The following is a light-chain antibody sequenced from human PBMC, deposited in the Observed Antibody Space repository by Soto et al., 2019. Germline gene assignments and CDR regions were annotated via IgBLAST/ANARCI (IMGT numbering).Light chain of an antibody. CDR2: RNI. V-gene: IGLV3-9*01. J-gene: IGLJ1*01. CDR3: QVWDGSTYV. Sequence: SYELTQPLSVSVALGQTARFTCEGNSIGTKDVQWFQQKPCQAPVLVIYRNINRPSGIPERFSGSNSGNTATLIISRAQAGDESDYYCQVWDGSTYVFGPGTKVTVL. CDR1: SIGTKD.